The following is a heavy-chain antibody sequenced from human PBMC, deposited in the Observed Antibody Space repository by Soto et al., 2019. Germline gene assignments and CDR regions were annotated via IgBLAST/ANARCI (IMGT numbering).Heavy chain of an antibody. CDR1: GGTFSSYA. CDR3: ARGYTIFGVVIQNWFDP. J-gene: IGHJ5*02. D-gene: IGHD3-3*01. Sequence: QVQLVQSGAEVKKPGSSVKVSCKASGGTFSSYAISWVRQAPGQGLEWMGGIIPIFGTANYAQKFQGRVTIPADESTSTAYMELSSLRSEDTAVYYCARGYTIFGVVIQNWFDPWGQGTLVTVSS. V-gene: IGHV1-69*12. CDR2: IIPIFGTA.